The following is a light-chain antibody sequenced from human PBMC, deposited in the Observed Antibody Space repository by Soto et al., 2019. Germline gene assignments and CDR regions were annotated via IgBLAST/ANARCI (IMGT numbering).Light chain of an antibody. CDR3: LQDYSYPRT. V-gene: IGKV1-6*01. Sequence: AIQMTQSPSSLSASVGDRVIITCRASQAIRTELGWYQQRPGKAPKLLIYGTSNLQSGAPSRFSGSGSGTDFTLTINGLQPEDFATYYCLQDYSYPRTFGQGTKVDIK. CDR1: QAIRTE. CDR2: GTS. J-gene: IGKJ1*01.